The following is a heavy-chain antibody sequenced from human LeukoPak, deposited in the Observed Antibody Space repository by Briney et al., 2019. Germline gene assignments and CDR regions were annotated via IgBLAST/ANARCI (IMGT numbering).Heavy chain of an antibody. CDR2: TSSDGGST. V-gene: IGHV3-64*04. CDR3: AKGSYYDSSGSFYFDY. CDR1: GFTFLSYA. J-gene: IGHJ4*02. D-gene: IGHD3-22*01. Sequence: GGSLRLSCSASGFTFLSYAMHWVRQAPGKGLEYVSATSSDGGSTYYADSVKGRFTISRDNSKNALYVQVNSLGTEDTAAYYCAKGSYYDSSGSFYFDYWGQGTLVTVSS.